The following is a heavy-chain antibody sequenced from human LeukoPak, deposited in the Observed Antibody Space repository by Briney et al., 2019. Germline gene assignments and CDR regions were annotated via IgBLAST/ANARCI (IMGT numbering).Heavy chain of an antibody. J-gene: IGHJ4*02. V-gene: IGHV3-7*03. D-gene: IGHD3-22*01. CDR2: INQDGSEN. CDR1: GFSFNNHW. CDR3: AIDSSGYYG. Sequence: GGSLRLSCAVSGFSFNNHWMSWVRQAAGKRLEWVANINQDGSENYYVGSVKGRFTISRDNSKNTLYLQMNSLRAEDTAVYYCAIDSSGYYGWGQGTLVTVSS.